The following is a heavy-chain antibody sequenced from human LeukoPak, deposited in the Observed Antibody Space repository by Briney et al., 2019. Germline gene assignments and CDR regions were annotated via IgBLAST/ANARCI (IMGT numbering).Heavy chain of an antibody. Sequence: PSETLSLTCAVYGGSFSGYYWSWIRQPPGKGLEWIGEINHSRSTNYNPSLKSRVTISVDTSKNQFSLKLSSVTAADTAVYYCAREKSRGWGRSLYFDYWGQGTLVTVSS. CDR1: GGSFSGYY. J-gene: IGHJ4*02. V-gene: IGHV4-34*01. D-gene: IGHD6-19*01. CDR2: INHSRST. CDR3: AREKSRGWGRSLYFDY.